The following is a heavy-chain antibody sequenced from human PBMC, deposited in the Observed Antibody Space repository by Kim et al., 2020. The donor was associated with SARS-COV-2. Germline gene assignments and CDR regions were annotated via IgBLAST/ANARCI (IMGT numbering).Heavy chain of an antibody. J-gene: IGHJ3*02. CDR3: AKSGGGGGSPWEKEDFDI. Sequence: GESLKISCTSSGYRFGKYFIALVRQMPGKGLGWMGSIHPGDSDIRYSRSFQGQVTISVDKSTNTAYLGWSFLVPSGTALYYCAKSGGGGGSPWEKEDFDIWGQGIMVTVSS. CDR1: GYRFGKYF. CDR2: IHPGDSDI. V-gene: IGHV5-51*01. D-gene: IGHD2-15*01.